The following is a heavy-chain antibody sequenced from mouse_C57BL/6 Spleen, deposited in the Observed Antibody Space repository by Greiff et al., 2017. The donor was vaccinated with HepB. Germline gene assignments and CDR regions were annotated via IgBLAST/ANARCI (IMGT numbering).Heavy chain of an antibody. D-gene: IGHD2-4*01. V-gene: IGHV1-82*01. J-gene: IGHJ1*03. CDR3: AKGAYDYDGGYWYFEV. CDR1: GYAFSSSW. Sequence: VQLQQSGPELVKPGASVKISCKASGYAFSSSWMNWVKQRPGKGLEWIGRIYPGDGDTNYNGKFKGKATLTEDKSSSTAYMQLSSLTSEDSAVYFCAKGAYDYDGGYWYFEVWGKGTTVTVSS. CDR2: IYPGDGDT.